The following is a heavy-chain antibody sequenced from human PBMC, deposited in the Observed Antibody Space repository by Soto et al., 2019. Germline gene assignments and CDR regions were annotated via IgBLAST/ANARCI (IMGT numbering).Heavy chain of an antibody. CDR2: INTDGTST. CDR1: GFTLSNYW. J-gene: IGHJ3*02. D-gene: IGHD4-17*01. V-gene: IGHV3-74*01. Sequence: GGSLRLSCAASGFTLSNYWMHWVRQAPGKGLVWVSRINTDGTSTTSADSVKGRFTISRDNAKNTLYLQMNSLRAEDTAVYYCARDVQFYGGNSDAFDIWGQGTMVTVSS. CDR3: ARDVQFYGGNSDAFDI.